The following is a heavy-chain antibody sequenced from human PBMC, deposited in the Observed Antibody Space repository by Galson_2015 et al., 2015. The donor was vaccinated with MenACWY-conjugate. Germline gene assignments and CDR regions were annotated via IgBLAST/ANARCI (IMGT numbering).Heavy chain of an antibody. J-gene: IGHJ5*02. V-gene: IGHV1-3*01. CDR3: ARARVYSSSSYNWFYP. Sequence: SVKVSCKASGYTFTSYAMHWVRQAPGQRLEWMGWINAGNGNTKYSQKFQGRVTITRDTSASTAYMELSSLRSEDTAVYYCARARVYSSSSYNWFYPWGQGTLVTVSS. D-gene: IGHD6-6*01. CDR2: INAGNGNT. CDR1: GYTFTSYA.